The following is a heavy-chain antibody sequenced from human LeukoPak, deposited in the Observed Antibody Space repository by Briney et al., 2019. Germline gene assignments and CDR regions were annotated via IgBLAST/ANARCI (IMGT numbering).Heavy chain of an antibody. CDR1: GFTFSSYD. J-gene: IGHJ4*02. CDR3: AKHQVRSHDY. D-gene: IGHD4-17*01. Sequence: GGSLRLSCAASGFTFSSYDMSWVRQASGKGLEWVSAIGGRGRNTYYADSVKGRFTISRDNSKNIVYLQMNSLRAEDTAVYYCAKHQVRSHDYWGQGTLVTVSS. CDR2: IGGRGRNT. V-gene: IGHV3-23*01.